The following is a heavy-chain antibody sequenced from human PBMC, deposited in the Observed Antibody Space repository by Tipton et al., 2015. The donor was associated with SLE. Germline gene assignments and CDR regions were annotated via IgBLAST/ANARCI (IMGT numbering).Heavy chain of an antibody. CDR3: ARGLYVYSSSSGWFDP. Sequence: TLSLTCTVSGASLSSYYWSWIRQPAGKGLEWIGRIYTSGSTNYNPSLKSRVTMSIDTSKNQFSLNVSSVTAADTAVYYCARGLYVYSSSSGWFDPWGQGTQVTVSS. CDR1: GASLSSYY. V-gene: IGHV4-4*07. D-gene: IGHD6-6*01. J-gene: IGHJ5*02. CDR2: IYTSGST.